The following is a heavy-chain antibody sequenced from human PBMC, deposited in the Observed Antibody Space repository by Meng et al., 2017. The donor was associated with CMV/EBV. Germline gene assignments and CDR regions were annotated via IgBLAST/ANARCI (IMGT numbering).Heavy chain of an antibody. Sequence: GESLKISCVASGSTFSEVWMTWVRQTPGKGLEWVGRIKRKIEGETTEYTAPVKGRFTISRDDSKDTLYLQMNNLKTEDTAIYYCATGDCGGGSCHAFDIWGQGTLVTVSS. CDR2: IKRKIEGETT. CDR3: ATGDCGGGSCHAFDI. J-gene: IGHJ3*02. D-gene: IGHD2-15*01. V-gene: IGHV3-15*01. CDR1: GSTFSEVW.